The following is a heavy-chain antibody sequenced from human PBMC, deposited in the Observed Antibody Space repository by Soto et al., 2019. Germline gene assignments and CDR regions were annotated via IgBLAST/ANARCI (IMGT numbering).Heavy chain of an antibody. CDR2: IYYSGST. CDR3: AREGPNWNYA. J-gene: IGHJ5*02. Sequence: PSETLSLTCTVSGCSISIGDYYWSWIRQPPGKGLEWIGYIYYSGSTYYNPSLKSRVTISVDTSKNQFSLKLSSVTAADTAVYYCAREGPNWNYAWGQGTLVTVSS. V-gene: IGHV4-30-4*01. CDR1: GCSISIGDYY.